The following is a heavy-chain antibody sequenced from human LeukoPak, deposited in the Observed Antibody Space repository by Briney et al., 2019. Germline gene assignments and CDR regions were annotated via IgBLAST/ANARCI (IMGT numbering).Heavy chain of an antibody. Sequence: SETLSLTCTVSGGSISSYYWSWIRQPPGKGLEWIGYIYYSGSTYYNPSLKSRVTISVDTSKNQFSLKLSSVTAADTAVYYCARGYYDILTGFGPFDYWGQGTLVTVSS. CDR3: ARGYYDILTGFGPFDY. CDR2: IYYSGST. J-gene: IGHJ4*02. V-gene: IGHV4-59*12. CDR1: GGSISSYY. D-gene: IGHD3-9*01.